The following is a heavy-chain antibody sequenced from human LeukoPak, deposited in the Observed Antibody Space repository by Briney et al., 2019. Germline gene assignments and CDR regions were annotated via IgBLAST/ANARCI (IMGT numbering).Heavy chain of an antibody. CDR2: ISGSGGST. J-gene: IGHJ6*03. V-gene: IGHV3-23*01. Sequence: GGSLRLSCAASGFTFSSYAMSWVRQAPGKGLEWVSAISGSGGSTYYADSVKGRFTISRDNSKNTLYLQMNSLRAEDTAVYYCAKDGVRYGSGSYQVHYYHMDVWGKGTTVTISS. D-gene: IGHD3-10*01. CDR3: AKDGVRYGSGSYQVHYYHMDV. CDR1: GFTFSSYA.